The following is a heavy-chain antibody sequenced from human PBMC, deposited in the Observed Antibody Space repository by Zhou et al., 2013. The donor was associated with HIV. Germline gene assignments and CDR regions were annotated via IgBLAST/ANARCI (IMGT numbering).Heavy chain of an antibody. CDR2: INPGGNIK. CDR3: AREVSPYYYYYMDV. J-gene: IGHJ6*03. CDR1: GGTFSNYG. Sequence: QVQLLQSGAEMKKPGSSVTVSCKASGGTFSNYGVSWVRQAPGQGLDYMGVINPGGNIKSYAQKFQGRVSMTTDTSTSTAYMELSSLRSEDTAVYYCAREVSPYYYYYMDVWGKGTTVTVSS. V-gene: IGHV1-46*01.